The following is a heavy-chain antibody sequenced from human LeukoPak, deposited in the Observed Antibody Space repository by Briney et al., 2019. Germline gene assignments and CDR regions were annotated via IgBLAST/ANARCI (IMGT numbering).Heavy chain of an antibody. CDR2: INPDSGVT. J-gene: IGHJ5*02. Sequence: GASVKVSCKASGYTFTDYYIHWVRQAPGQGREWMGWINPDSGVTNYVQDFQGRVTMTRDKSTGIAHMELSRLTSDDPAVYYCARQYCSSSNCYESDYWFDPWGQGTLVTVSS. CDR1: GYTFTDYY. CDR3: ARQYCSSSNCYESDYWFDP. V-gene: IGHV1-2*02. D-gene: IGHD2-2*01.